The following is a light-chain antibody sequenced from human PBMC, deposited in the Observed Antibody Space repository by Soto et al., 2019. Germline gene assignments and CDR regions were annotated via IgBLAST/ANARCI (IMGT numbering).Light chain of an antibody. CDR3: QQRDSWPIT. CDR2: GAS. V-gene: IGKV3D-15*01. CDR1: QSVSRK. Sequence: EILMTQSPATVSVSPGERATLACRASQSVSRKLAWYQHKPGQAPRLLIFGASNRATGIPARFSGSGSGTDFTLTINSLEPEDFAVYYCQQRDSWPITFGQGTRLEIK. J-gene: IGKJ5*01.